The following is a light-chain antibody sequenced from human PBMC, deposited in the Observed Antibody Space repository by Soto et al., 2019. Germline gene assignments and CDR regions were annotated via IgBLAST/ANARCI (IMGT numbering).Light chain of an antibody. CDR2: DVS. CDR1: SSDVGGYDY. CDR3: SSYTSSSTVV. Sequence: QSALTQPASVSGSPGQSITISCTGTSSDVGGYDYVSWYQQHPGKAPKLMIYDVSNRPSGVSYRFSGSKSGNTASLIISGLQAEDEAYYYCSSYTSSSTVVFGGGTKLTVL. J-gene: IGLJ2*01. V-gene: IGLV2-14*01.